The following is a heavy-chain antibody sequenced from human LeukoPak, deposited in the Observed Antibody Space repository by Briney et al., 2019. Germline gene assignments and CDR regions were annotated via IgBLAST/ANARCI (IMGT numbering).Heavy chain of an antibody. Sequence: GGSLRLSCAASGFSFSSYAMSWVRQAPGKGLEWVSAISASGGNTYYADSVEGRFTISRDNSKNTLYLQMNSLRAEDTALYYCAKEWWSSSSPLHFNYWGQGSLVTVSS. D-gene: IGHD6-6*01. J-gene: IGHJ4*02. V-gene: IGHV3-23*01. CDR2: ISASGGNT. CDR1: GFSFSSYA. CDR3: AKEWWSSSSPLHFNY.